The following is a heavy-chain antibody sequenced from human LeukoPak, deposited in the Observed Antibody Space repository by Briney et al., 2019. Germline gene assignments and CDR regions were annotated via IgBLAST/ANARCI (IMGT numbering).Heavy chain of an antibody. V-gene: IGHV1-2*02. Sequence: GASVKVSCKAPGYSFADYYMHWVRQAPGQGLEWMGGMNPKSGDTKSASRFQGRVTMTSDTSISTAYMEMTRLTSDDTAVYYCAKLAVPGSWGQGTLVTVSS. CDR1: GYSFADYY. CDR3: AKLAVPGS. J-gene: IGHJ4*02. CDR2: MNPKSGDT. D-gene: IGHD6-19*01.